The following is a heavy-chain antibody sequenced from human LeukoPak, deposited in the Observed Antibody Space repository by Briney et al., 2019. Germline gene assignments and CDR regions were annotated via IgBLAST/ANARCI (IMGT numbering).Heavy chain of an antibody. CDR1: GFTFSSYS. Sequence: GGSLRLSCAASGFTFSSYSMNWVRQAPGKGLEWVSSISGSSSYIYYADSVKGRFTISRDNAKNSLYLQMNSLRAEDTAVYYCARRDWAEYFQHWGQGTLVIVSS. V-gene: IGHV3-21*01. J-gene: IGHJ1*01. CDR2: ISGSSSYI. D-gene: IGHD2-21*01. CDR3: ARRDWAEYFQH.